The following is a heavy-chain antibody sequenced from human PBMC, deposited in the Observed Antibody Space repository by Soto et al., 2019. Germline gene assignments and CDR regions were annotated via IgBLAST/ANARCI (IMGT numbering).Heavy chain of an antibody. V-gene: IGHV1-8*01. CDR2: VNPNNGDT. CDR3: AKVSRKGSAIDFDY. CDR1: GYTFSNYD. J-gene: IGHJ4*02. D-gene: IGHD3-10*01. Sequence: QVQLVQSGAELKKPGASVKVSCKASGYTFSNYDMNWGRQATGQGPEWIGWVNPNNGDTGYAQKFQGRVTLTTDISTTTAYMERTSLRSEDTAIYYCAKVSRKGSAIDFDYWGQGTLITVSS.